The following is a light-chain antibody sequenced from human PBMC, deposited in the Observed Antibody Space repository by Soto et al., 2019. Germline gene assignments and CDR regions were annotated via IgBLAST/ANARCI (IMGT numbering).Light chain of an antibody. CDR3: CSYAGSNTFV. Sequence: QSALTQPRSVSGFPGQSVTISCTGTSSDVGGYNYVSWYQQHPAKAPKLMIYDVNRRPSGVPDRFSGSKSGNTASLTISGLRADDEADYYCCSYAGSNTFVFGTGTKLTVL. V-gene: IGLV2-11*01. J-gene: IGLJ1*01. CDR2: DVN. CDR1: SSDVGGYNY.